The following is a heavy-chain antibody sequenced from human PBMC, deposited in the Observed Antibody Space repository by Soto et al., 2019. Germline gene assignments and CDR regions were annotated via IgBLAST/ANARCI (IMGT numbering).Heavy chain of an antibody. CDR2: INPNSGGT. CDR1: GYTFIDYH. Sequence: ASVKVSCKASGYTFIDYHMHWVRQAPGQGLEWMGWINPNSGGTSYAQKFQGRVTMTRATSISTAYMELSSVTSDDTAVYYCARAPGRGYCNNTSCYSFRGFSWSDPWGQGTLVTVSS. D-gene: IGHD2-2*01. J-gene: IGHJ5*02. V-gene: IGHV1-2*02. CDR3: ARAPGRGYCNNTSCYSFRGFSWSDP.